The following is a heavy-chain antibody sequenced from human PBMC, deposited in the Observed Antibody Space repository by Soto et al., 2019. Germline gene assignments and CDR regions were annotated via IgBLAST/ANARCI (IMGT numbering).Heavy chain of an antibody. CDR3: AKDKGVFNWATSYFDY. V-gene: IGHV3-30*18. CDR2: TSYDGNNE. Sequence: XGSLRLSCAASGFTFSNYAMHGVRQAPGKGLEWVALTSYDGNNEYYTDSVKGRFTISRDNSKNTLFLQMNSPRPEDTAVYYCAKDKGVFNWATSYFDYWGQGALVTVSS. CDR1: GFTFSNYA. J-gene: IGHJ4*02. D-gene: IGHD1-1*01.